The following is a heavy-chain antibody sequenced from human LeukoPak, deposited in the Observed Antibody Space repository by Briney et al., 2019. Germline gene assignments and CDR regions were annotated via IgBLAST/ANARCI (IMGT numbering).Heavy chain of an antibody. D-gene: IGHD2-15*01. Sequence: GESLKISCKGSGYSFTNYWIAWVGQMPGKDLEWMGIIYPGDSDTRYSPSVPGQVNISADKSISTAYLQWSSLKASDTAMYYCARRTRYCSGGSCYGSYWYFDLWGRGTLVTVSS. V-gene: IGHV5-51*01. CDR1: GYSFTNYW. CDR2: IYPGDSDT. J-gene: IGHJ2*01. CDR3: ARRTRYCSGGSCYGSYWYFDL.